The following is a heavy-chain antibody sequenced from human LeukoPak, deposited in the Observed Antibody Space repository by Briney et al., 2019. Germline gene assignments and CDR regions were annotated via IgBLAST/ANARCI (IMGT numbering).Heavy chain of an antibody. V-gene: IGHV4-59*01. Sequence: SETLSLTCTVSGGSLSSYYWSWIRQPPGKGLEWIGYIYYSGSTNYNPSLKSRVTISVDTSKNQFSLKLSSVTAADTAVYYCARGGYSSSWYLYAFDIWGQGTMVTVSS. CDR2: IYYSGST. J-gene: IGHJ3*02. CDR1: GGSLSSYY. CDR3: ARGGYSSSWYLYAFDI. D-gene: IGHD6-13*01.